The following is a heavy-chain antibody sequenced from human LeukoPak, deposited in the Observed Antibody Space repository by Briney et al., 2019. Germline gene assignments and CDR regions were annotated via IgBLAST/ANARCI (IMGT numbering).Heavy chain of an antibody. CDR1: GFTFSSYS. D-gene: IGHD3-9*01. V-gene: IGHV3-21*01. Sequence: GGSLRLSCAASGFTFSSYSMNWVRQAQGKGLEWVSSISGSSSYIYYADSVKGRFTISRDNAKNSLYLQMNSLRAEDTAVYYCARVDYDILTGYYIYAFDIWGQGTMVTVSS. CDR2: ISGSSSYI. J-gene: IGHJ3*02. CDR3: ARVDYDILTGYYIYAFDI.